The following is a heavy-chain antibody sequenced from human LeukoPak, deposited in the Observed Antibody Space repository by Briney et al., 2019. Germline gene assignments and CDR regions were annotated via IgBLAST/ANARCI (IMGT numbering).Heavy chain of an antibody. J-gene: IGHJ2*01. CDR2: INYSGRT. V-gene: IGHV4-59*12. CDR3: ARVPYGSGSPGLDWYFDL. Sequence: PSETLSLTCTVSGGSISTYYWSWVRQPPGKGLEWIGYINYSGRTNANSSLKSRVAISVDTSKNQFSLRLSSVTAADTAVYYCARVPYGSGSPGLDWYFDLWGRGTLVTVSS. D-gene: IGHD3-10*01. CDR1: GGSISTYY.